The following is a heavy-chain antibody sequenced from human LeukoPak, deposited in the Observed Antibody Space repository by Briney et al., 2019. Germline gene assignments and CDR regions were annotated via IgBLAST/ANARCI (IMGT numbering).Heavy chain of an antibody. Sequence: PGGSLRLSCAASGFTFSSYAMSWVRQAPGKGLEWVSAISGSGGSTYYADSVKGRFTISRDNSKNTLYLQMNSLRAEDTAVYYCARGPSIATSERAFDIWGQGTMVTVSS. CDR2: ISGSGGST. D-gene: IGHD2-21*01. J-gene: IGHJ3*02. CDR1: GFTFSSYA. V-gene: IGHV3-23*01. CDR3: ARGPSIATSERAFDI.